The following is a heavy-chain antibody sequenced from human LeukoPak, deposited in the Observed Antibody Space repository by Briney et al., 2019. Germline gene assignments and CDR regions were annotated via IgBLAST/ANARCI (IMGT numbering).Heavy chain of an antibody. D-gene: IGHD3-10*01. J-gene: IGHJ6*02. CDR2: MYYSGST. CDR3: ARAAPSYYGSGSPGSYYYGMDV. CDR1: GGSISSSSYY. Sequence: SETLSLTCTVSGGSISSSSYYWGWIRQPPGKGLEWIGSMYYSGSTYYNPSLKSRVAISIDTSKNQFSLKLSSVTAADTAMYYCARAAPSYYGSGSPGSYYYGMDVWGQGTTVTVSS. V-gene: IGHV4-39*07.